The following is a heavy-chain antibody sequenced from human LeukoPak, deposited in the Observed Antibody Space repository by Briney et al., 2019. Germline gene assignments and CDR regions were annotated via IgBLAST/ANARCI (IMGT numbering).Heavy chain of an antibody. D-gene: IGHD2-15*01. V-gene: IGHV3-74*01. CDR3: ARTGSGGDLDI. CDR2: INGDGTST. J-gene: IGHJ3*02. Sequence: GGSLRLSCAASGFTFSNHWLHWVRQAPGKGLVWVSRINGDGTSTIYADSVKGRFTISRDNAKSAVYLQMNSLRAEDTAVYYCARTGSGGDLDIWGQGTMVTVSS. CDR1: GFTFSNHW.